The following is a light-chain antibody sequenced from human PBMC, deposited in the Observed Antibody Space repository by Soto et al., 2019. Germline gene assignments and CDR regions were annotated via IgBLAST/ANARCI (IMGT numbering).Light chain of an antibody. V-gene: IGLV1-44*01. J-gene: IGLJ2*01. CDR1: SSNIGTTS. Sequence: QSVLTQPPSASGTPGQRVTISCSGSSSNIGTTSVYWYQQLPGTAPKLLIHTNNQRPSGVSNRFSGSKSGNTASLTISGLQAEDEADYYCCSYAGSSTFKVFGGGTKLTVL. CDR3: CSYAGSSTFKV. CDR2: TNN.